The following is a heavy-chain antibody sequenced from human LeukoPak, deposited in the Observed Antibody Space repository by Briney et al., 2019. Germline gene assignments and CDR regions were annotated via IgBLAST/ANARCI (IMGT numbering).Heavy chain of an antibody. CDR3: ARGLPSYGDYVDYYFYMDV. J-gene: IGHJ6*03. Sequence: PSETLSLTCTVSGGSISGFYWSWIRQPAGKGLQWIGRISTSGSTNYNPSLKSRVTMSVDRSTNEFSLTVRSVTAADTALYYCARGLPSYGDYVDYYFYMDVWGKGTTVTVSS. D-gene: IGHD4-17*01. CDR2: ISTSGST. V-gene: IGHV4-4*07. CDR1: GGSISGFY.